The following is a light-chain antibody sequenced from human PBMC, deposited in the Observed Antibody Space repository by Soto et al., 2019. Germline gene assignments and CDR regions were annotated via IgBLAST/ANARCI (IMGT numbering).Light chain of an antibody. Sequence: DIQMTQSPSSLSASVGDSVTIICRTSQSISRYLNWYQQRPGKVPKVLIYAAASLQSGVPPRFTGSGAGTEFTLTISGLQPEDVETYYCQQSYITPYTFGQGTKLDIE. V-gene: IGKV1-39*01. CDR2: AAA. CDR1: QSISRY. J-gene: IGKJ2*01. CDR3: QQSYITPYT.